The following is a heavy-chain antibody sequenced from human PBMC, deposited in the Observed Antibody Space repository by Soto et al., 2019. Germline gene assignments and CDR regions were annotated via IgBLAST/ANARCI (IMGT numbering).Heavy chain of an antibody. Sequence: SETLSLTCTVSGGSISSYYWSWIRQPPGKGLEWIGYIYYSGSTNYNPSLKSRVTISVDTSKNQFSLKLSSVTAADTAVYYCAAYSVYHYWHDNSDYWGQGTLVTVSS. V-gene: IGHV4-59*01. J-gene: IGHJ4*02. D-gene: IGHD5-12*01. CDR2: IYYSGST. CDR1: GGSISSYY. CDR3: AAYSVYHYWHDNSDY.